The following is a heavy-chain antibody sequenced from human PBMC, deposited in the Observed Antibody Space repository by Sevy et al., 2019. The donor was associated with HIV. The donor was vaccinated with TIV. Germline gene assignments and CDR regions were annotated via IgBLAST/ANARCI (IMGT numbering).Heavy chain of an antibody. Sequence: GGSLRLSCAASGFTFSSYEMNWVRQAPGKGLEWVSYITNSGSAEYYSDSVRGRFTISRNNTKNSLYLQMNSLRAEDTALYYCARDLPPSATTVAHFDYWGRGTLVTVSS. V-gene: IGHV3-48*03. J-gene: IGHJ4*02. CDR1: GFTFSSYE. CDR3: ARDLPPSATTVAHFDY. D-gene: IGHD4-17*01. CDR2: ITNSGSAE.